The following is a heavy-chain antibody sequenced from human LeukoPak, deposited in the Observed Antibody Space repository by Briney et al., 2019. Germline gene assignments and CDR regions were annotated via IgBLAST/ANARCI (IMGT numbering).Heavy chain of an antibody. CDR3: AREYGDGCDY. CDR1: GFTFSSYA. V-gene: IGHV3-30*04. CDR2: ISYDGSNK. Sequence: GGSLRLSCAASGFTFSSYAMHWVRQAPGKGLEWVAVISYDGSNKYYADSVKGRFTISRDNSKNTLYLQMNSLRAEDTAVYYCAREYGDGCDYWGQGTLVTVSS. J-gene: IGHJ4*02. D-gene: IGHD4-17*01.